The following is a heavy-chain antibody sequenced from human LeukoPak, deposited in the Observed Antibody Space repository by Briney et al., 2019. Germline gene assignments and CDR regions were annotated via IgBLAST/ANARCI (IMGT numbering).Heavy chain of an antibody. J-gene: IGHJ6*02. CDR2: INSDGSST. CDR3: AKASSSSRGMDV. CDR1: GFTFSSYW. V-gene: IGHV3-74*01. Sequence: GGSLRLSCAASGFTFSSYWMHWVRQAPGKGLVWVSRINSDGSSTSYADSVKGRFTISRDNAKNTLYLQMNSLRAEDTAVYYCAKASSSSRGMDVWGQGTTVTVSS. D-gene: IGHD6-6*01.